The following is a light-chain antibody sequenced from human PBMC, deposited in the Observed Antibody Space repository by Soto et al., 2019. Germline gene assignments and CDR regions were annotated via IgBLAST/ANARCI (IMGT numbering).Light chain of an antibody. J-gene: IGKJ1*01. V-gene: IGKV3-15*01. CDR3: RQYNNWPWT. CDR1: QSVSSN. CDR2: DAS. Sequence: EIVMTQSPATLSVSPGDRATLSCRASQSVSSNVAWYQQKPGQAPRLLIYDASTRATGIPARFSGSASGTEFTLTISGLQSEDFAVYYCRQYNNWPWTFGQGTRWISN.